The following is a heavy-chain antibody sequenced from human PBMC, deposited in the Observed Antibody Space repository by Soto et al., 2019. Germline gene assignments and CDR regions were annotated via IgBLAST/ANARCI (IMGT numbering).Heavy chain of an antibody. Sequence: QVQLVESGGGVVQPGRSLRLSCAASGFTFTTYGIHWVRQAPGRGLEWVAVISSDGSNKNYADSVKGRFTISRDNSKNTVSLQMNSLRADYTAVYYCAKERLGYYYGMDVWGQGTTVVVSS. CDR3: AKERLGYYYGMDV. CDR1: GFTFTTYG. D-gene: IGHD6-13*01. V-gene: IGHV3-30*18. J-gene: IGHJ6*02. CDR2: ISSDGSNK.